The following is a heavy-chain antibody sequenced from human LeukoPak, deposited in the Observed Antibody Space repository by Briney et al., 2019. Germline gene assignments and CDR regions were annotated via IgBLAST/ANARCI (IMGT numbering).Heavy chain of an antibody. CDR3: AKMGIAAAGTADY. J-gene: IGHJ4*02. D-gene: IGHD6-13*01. CDR2: IYSGGST. CDR1: GFTVSSNY. Sequence: PGGSLRLSCAASGFTVSSNYMSWVRQAPGKGLEWVLVIYSGGSTYYADSVKGRFTISRDNSKNTLYLQMNSLRAEDTAVYYCAKMGIAAAGTADYWGQGTLVTVSS. V-gene: IGHV3-53*01.